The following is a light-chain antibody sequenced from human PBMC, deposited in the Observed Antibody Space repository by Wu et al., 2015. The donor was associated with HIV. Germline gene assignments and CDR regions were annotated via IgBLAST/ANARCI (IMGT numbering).Light chain of an antibody. CDR2: KAS. CDR1: QSIGSW. V-gene: IGKV1-5*03. Sequence: DIQMTQSPSTLSASVGDRVTITCRASQSIGSWLAWYQQKPGKAPKLLIYKASSLESGVPLRFSGSGSGTEFTLTFSSLQPDDFATYYCQQYKSYPGTFGQGTKVEIK. J-gene: IGKJ1*01. CDR3: QQYKSYPGT.